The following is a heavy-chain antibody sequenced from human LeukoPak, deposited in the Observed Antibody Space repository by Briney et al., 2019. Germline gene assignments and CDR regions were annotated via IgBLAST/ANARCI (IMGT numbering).Heavy chain of an antibody. Sequence: GASVNVSCKSSGYTFTSYNMQWGRQAPGQGLEWMGIINPYGGSSSYAQNFQGRVTMTRDTSTSTVYMELSSLRSEDTAVYYCARRNSIAVADYWGQGTLVTVSA. D-gene: IGHD6-19*01. CDR3: ARRNSIAVADY. J-gene: IGHJ4*02. CDR1: GYTFTSYN. V-gene: IGHV1-46*01. CDR2: INPYGGSS.